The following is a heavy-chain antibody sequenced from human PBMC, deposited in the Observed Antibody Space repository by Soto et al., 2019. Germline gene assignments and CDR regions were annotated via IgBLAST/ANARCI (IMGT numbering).Heavy chain of an antibody. V-gene: IGHV4-59*01. J-gene: IGHJ5*02. CDR2: MYYTGDT. D-gene: IGHD1-1*01. CDR1: GGSIHGYY. CDR3: ARSLKREADGTFWLDT. Sequence: SETLSLTCTVSGGSIHGYYWTWSRQAPGRELEWIGYMYYTGDTNYNPSLKSRVSISIDKSKNLFSLNLTSVTAADTAIYYCARSLKREADGTFWLDTWGQGTQDTVSS.